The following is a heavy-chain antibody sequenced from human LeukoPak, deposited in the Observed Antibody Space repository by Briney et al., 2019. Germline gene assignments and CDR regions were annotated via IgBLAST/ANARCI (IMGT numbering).Heavy chain of an antibody. Sequence: GASVKVSCKASGYTFTGYYLHWVRQAPGLGLEWMGWIGPSNGDTSYAQKFQGMVTMTWDTSISTVYMELRGLTSDDTAVYYCTRDGWFGDLQYSHRNWFDPWGQGTLVTVSS. D-gene: IGHD3-10*01. CDR2: IGPSNGDT. J-gene: IGHJ5*02. CDR1: GYTFTGYY. CDR3: TRDGWFGDLQYSHRNWFDP. V-gene: IGHV1-2*02.